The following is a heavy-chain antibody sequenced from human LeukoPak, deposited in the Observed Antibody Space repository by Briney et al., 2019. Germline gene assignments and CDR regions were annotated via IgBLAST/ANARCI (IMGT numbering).Heavy chain of an antibody. V-gene: IGHV3-30*04. CDR1: GFTFSSYA. Sequence: GGSLRLSCAASGFTFSSYAMHWVRQAPGKGLEWVAVISYDGSNKYYADSVKGRFTISRDNSKNTLYLQMNSLRAEDTAVYYCARDFGGNSIQYYFDYWGQGTLVTVSS. J-gene: IGHJ4*02. D-gene: IGHD4-23*01. CDR2: ISYDGSNK. CDR3: ARDFGGNSIQYYFDY.